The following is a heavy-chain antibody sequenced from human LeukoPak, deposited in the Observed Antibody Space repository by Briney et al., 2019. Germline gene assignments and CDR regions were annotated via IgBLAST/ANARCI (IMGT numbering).Heavy chain of an antibody. J-gene: IGHJ3*02. CDR3: TRDPDDYGDYADAFDI. CDR1: GFTFGDYA. Sequence: GGSLRLSCTASGFTFGDYAMSGVRQAPGKGREGVGFIRSKAYGGTTEYAASVKGRFTISRDDSKSTAYLQMNSLKTEDTAVYYCTRDPDDYGDYADAFDIWGQGTMVTVSS. D-gene: IGHD4-17*01. V-gene: IGHV3-49*04. CDR2: IRSKAYGGTT.